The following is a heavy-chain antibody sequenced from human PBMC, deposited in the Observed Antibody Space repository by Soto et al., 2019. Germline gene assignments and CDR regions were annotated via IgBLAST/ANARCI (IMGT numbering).Heavy chain of an antibody. D-gene: IGHD3-10*01. CDR1: GGTFSSYT. V-gene: IGHV1-69*08. Sequence: QVQLVQSGAEVKKPGSSVKVSCKASGGTFSSYTISWVRQAPGQGLEWMGRIIPILGIANYAQKFQGRVTITADKSTSTAYMELSSLRSEDTAVYYCARDLKVRGVTPNWFDPWGQGTLVTVSS. J-gene: IGHJ5*02. CDR3: ARDLKVRGVTPNWFDP. CDR2: IIPILGIA.